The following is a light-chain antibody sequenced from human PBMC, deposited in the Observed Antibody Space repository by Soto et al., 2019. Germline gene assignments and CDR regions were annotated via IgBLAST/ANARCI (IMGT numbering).Light chain of an antibody. CDR2: GAS. V-gene: IGKV3-20*01. Sequence: EIVLTQSPGTLSLSPGERVTLSCRASQSVSSSYLAWYQQKPAQAPRLLIYGASNRATGIPDRFSGSGCGTAFTLTTSRLEPEDVAVYYCQQYGGSPPYTFGQGTKLEIK. J-gene: IGKJ2*01. CDR3: QQYGGSPPYT. CDR1: QSVSSSY.